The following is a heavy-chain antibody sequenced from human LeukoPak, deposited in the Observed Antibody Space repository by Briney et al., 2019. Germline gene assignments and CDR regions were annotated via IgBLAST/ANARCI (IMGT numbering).Heavy chain of an antibody. CDR1: GYTFTSYG. J-gene: IGHJ5*02. CDR2: ISANKGNT. V-gene: IGHV1-18*01. D-gene: IGHD3-22*01. Sequence: ASVKVSCKASGYTFTSYGISWVRQAPGQGFEWMGWISANKGNTNYAQKLQGRVTMTTDTSTSTAYMELRSLRSDDTAVYYCARGGLVVTYNWFDPWGQGTLVTVSS. CDR3: ARGGLVVTYNWFDP.